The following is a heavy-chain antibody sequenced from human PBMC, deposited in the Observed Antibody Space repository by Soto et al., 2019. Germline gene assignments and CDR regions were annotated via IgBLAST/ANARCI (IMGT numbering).Heavy chain of an antibody. V-gene: IGHV4-39*01. D-gene: IGHD3-10*01. J-gene: IGHJ4*02. CDR1: GGSISSNRYY. CDR3: AILWGQD. CDR2: IYYSGST. Sequence: QLQLQESGPGLVKPSETLSLTCTVSGGSISSNRYYWGWIRQPPGKGLEWIGRIYYSGSTYYNPSLKTRVTIPVDTSKIQFSSTQSSVTAADRSVYYCAILWGQDWGQGTLVTVSS.